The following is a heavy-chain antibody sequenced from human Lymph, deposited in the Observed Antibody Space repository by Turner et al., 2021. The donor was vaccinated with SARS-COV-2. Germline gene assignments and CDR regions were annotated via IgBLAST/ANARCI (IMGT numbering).Heavy chain of an antibody. V-gene: IGHV1-69*10. Sequence: QVQLVQSGAEVKKPGSSVKVSCKAAGGTFSSYAISWVRQAPGQGLEWMGGIIPMLDIANNAQKFQGIVTITADKSTSTAYMELSSLRSEDTAVYYCARDVTEPLGYWGQGTLVTVSS. D-gene: IGHD1-20*01. CDR3: ARDVTEPLGY. CDR1: GGTFSSYA. CDR2: IIPMLDIA. J-gene: IGHJ4*02.